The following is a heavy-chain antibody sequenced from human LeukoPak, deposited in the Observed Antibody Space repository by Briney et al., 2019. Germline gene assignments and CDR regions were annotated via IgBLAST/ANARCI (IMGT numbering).Heavy chain of an antibody. J-gene: IGHJ4*02. CDR1: GFTFRSYW. Sequence: GGSLRLSCEASGFTFRSYWMSWVRQAPGQGLEWVSLISGSGNSTYYADSVKGRFTISRDNSKNTLYLQMNSLRAEDTAVYYCAKVLVLVSANRYYFDYWGQGTLVTVSS. V-gene: IGHV3-23*01. CDR3: AKVLVLVSANRYYFDY. CDR2: ISGSGNST. D-gene: IGHD2-15*01.